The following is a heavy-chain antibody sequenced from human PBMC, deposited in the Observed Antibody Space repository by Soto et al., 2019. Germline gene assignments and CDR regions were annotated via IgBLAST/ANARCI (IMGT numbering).Heavy chain of an antibody. CDR3: AKDRGQYDILTGYDHYYYYYGMDV. CDR2: ISWNSGSI. D-gene: IGHD3-9*01. J-gene: IGHJ6*02. V-gene: IGHV3-9*01. Sequence: PGGSLRLSCAASGFTFDDYAMHWVRQAPGKGLEWVSGISWNSGSIGYADSVKGRFTISRDNAKNSLYLQMNSLRAEDTALYYCAKDRGQYDILTGYDHYYYYYGMDVWGQGTTVTVSS. CDR1: GFTFDDYA.